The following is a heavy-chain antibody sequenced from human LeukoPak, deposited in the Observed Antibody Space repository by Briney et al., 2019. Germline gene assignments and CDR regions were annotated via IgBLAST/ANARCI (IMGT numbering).Heavy chain of an antibody. D-gene: IGHD1-14*01. Sequence: GGSLRLSCAASGFSLSNYWMHWVRQTPGKGLVWVSRISGDEIWTSYADSVKGRFIISRDNSKNTVYLQMNSLRAEDTAIYYCARHAFGSQYNPNDLWGQGTLVTVSS. CDR2: ISGDEIWT. J-gene: IGHJ4*02. CDR1: GFSLSNYW. V-gene: IGHV3-74*01. CDR3: ARHAFGSQYNPNDL.